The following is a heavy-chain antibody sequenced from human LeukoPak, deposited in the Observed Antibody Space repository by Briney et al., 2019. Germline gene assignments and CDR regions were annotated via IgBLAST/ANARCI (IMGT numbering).Heavy chain of an antibody. Sequence: PGGSLRLSCAGSGFSISTYTMNWVRKAPGKGLEWVSGIFGSGDVTYYADSVKCRFTTSRDNSKNTVYLQMNSLRDEDTAVYYCAKDRVPDSRWDIDYWGQGTLVTVSS. D-gene: IGHD1-14*01. J-gene: IGHJ4*02. CDR1: GFSISTYT. V-gene: IGHV3-23*01. CDR2: IFGSGDVT. CDR3: AKDRVPDSRWDIDY.